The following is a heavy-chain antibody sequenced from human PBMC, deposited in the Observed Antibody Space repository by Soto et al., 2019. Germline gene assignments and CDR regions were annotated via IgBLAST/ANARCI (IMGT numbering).Heavy chain of an antibody. Sequence: GGSLRPSCAASGFTFSSYSMNWVRQAPGKGLEWVSYISSSSSTIYYADSVKGRFTISRDNAKNSLYLQMNSLRAEDTAVYYCAREEIVLIGAGYYMDVWGKGTTVTVSS. CDR1: GFTFSSYS. V-gene: IGHV3-48*01. CDR2: ISSSSSTI. D-gene: IGHD2-8*01. CDR3: AREEIVLIGAGYYMDV. J-gene: IGHJ6*03.